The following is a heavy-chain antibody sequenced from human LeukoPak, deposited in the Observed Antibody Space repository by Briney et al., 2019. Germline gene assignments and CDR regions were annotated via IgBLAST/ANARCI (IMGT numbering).Heavy chain of an antibody. V-gene: IGHV4-34*01. Sequence: SETLSLTCAVYGGSFSGYYWSWIRQPPGKGLEWIGEINHSGSTNYNPSLKSRVTISVDTSKNQFSLKLTSVSAADTAVYYCMKEELLYFGASKIRGFDSWGQGTLVTVFS. CDR1: GGSFSGYY. CDR2: INHSGST. CDR3: MKEELLYFGASKIRGFDS. D-gene: IGHD3-10*01. J-gene: IGHJ4*02.